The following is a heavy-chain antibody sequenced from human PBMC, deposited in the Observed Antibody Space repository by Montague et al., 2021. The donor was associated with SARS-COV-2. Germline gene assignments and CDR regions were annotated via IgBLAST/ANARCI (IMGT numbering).Heavy chain of an antibody. V-gene: IGHV4-30-2*01. J-gene: IGHJ5*02. CDR2: IFHTGTP. Sequence: TRSLTCSLSGGSISSGGFSWSWIRQPPGKGLEWIGHIFHTGTPHYSPSLKSRVTISIDRSKNQFFLNLDSVTAADTAVYYCARLKVAPNGGWNWFDPWGQGILVTVSS. CDR3: ARLKVAPNGGWNWFDP. CDR1: GGSISSGGFS. D-gene: IGHD6-19*01.